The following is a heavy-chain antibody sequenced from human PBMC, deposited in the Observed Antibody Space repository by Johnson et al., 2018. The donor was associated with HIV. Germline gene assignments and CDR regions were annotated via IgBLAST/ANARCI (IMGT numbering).Heavy chain of an antibody. J-gene: IGHJ3*02. Sequence: MQLVESGGGLVQPGGSLRLSCGGSGLIFRTYWMSWVRQAPGKGLEWVANIKEDGSEKYYVDSVKGRFTISRDNGKNSLYLQMNSLRAEDTAVYYCGRESTGAGTAFDIWGQGTMVTVYS. CDR1: GLIFRTYW. CDR3: GRESTGAGTAFDI. D-gene: IGHD2-8*02. CDR2: IKEDGSEK. V-gene: IGHV3-7*01.